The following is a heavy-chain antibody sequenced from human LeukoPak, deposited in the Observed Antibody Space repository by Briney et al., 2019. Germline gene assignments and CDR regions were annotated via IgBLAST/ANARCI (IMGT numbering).Heavy chain of an antibody. CDR1: GFTFSSYA. J-gene: IGHJ4*02. Sequence: GGSLRLSCAASGFTFSSYAMSWVRQAPEKGLEWVSAISGSGGSTYYADSVKGRFTISRDNSKNTLYLQMNSLRAEDTAVYYCAKGVTGIAVAGLFDYWGQGTLVTVSS. CDR2: ISGSGGST. V-gene: IGHV3-23*01. D-gene: IGHD6-19*01. CDR3: AKGVTGIAVAGLFDY.